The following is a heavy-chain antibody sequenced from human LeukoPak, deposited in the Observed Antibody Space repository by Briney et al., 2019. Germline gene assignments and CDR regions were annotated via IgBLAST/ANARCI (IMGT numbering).Heavy chain of an antibody. CDR1: GGSISSYY. Sequence: PSETLSLTCTVSGGSISSYYWSWIRQPPGKGLEWIGYIYHSGSTNYNPSLKSRVTISVDTSKNQFSLKLSSVTAADTAVYYCARGRSSGSHFDYWGQGTLVTVSS. V-gene: IGHV4-59*12. D-gene: IGHD1-26*01. J-gene: IGHJ4*02. CDR2: IYHSGST. CDR3: ARGRSSGSHFDY.